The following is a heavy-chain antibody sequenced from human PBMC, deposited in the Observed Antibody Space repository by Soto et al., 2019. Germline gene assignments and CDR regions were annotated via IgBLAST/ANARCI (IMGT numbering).Heavy chain of an antibody. CDR3: ARTGVMITSGGVIVINYFDY. CDR1: GGSISSGGYS. CDR2: IYHSGST. D-gene: IGHD3-16*02. V-gene: IGHV4-30-2*01. Sequence: SETLSLTCAVSGGSISSGGYSWSWILHPPGKGLEWIGYIYHSGSTYYNPSLKSRVTISVDRSKNQFSLKLSSVTAADTAVYYCARTGVMITSGGVIVINYFDYWGQGTLVTVSS. J-gene: IGHJ4*02.